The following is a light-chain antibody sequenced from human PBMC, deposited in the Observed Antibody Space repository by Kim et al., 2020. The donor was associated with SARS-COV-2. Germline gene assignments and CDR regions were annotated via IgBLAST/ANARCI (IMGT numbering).Light chain of an antibody. CDR3: CSYMSSPV. V-gene: IGLV2-11*01. CDR1: SSDVGAYNY. CDR2: GVN. Sequence: QSALTQPRSVSGSPGQSVTISCTGTSSDVGAYNYVSWYQHHPGKAPKLMIYGVNKRPSGVPDRFSGSKSGNTASLAISGLQAEDEADYYCCSYMSSPVIGGGTQLTVL. J-gene: IGLJ3*02.